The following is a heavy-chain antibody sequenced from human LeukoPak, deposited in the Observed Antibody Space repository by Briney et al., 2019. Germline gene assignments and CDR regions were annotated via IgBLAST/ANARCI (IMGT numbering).Heavy chain of an antibody. D-gene: IGHD3-22*01. CDR3: ATVSDYYDSSPLGY. CDR1: GYTFTTYY. J-gene: IGHJ4*02. Sequence: ASVKVSCKASGYTFTTYYIYWVRQAPGQGLEWMGIINPSGGSTNYAQKFQGRLTMTRDTSTSTVYMELSSLTSEDTAVYYCATVSDYYDSSPLGYWGQGTLVTVSS. CDR2: INPSGGST. V-gene: IGHV1-46*01.